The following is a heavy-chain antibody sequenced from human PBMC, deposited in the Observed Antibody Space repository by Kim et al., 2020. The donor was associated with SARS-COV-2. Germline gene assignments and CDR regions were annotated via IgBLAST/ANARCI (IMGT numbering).Heavy chain of an antibody. D-gene: IGHD5-12*01. CDR1: GYTFTSYA. J-gene: IGHJ4*02. V-gene: IGHV1-3*01. CDR3: ARERLYSGYAWDY. Sequence: ASVKVSCKASGYTFTSYAMHWVRQAPGQRLEWMGWINAGNGNTKYSQKFQGRVTITRDTSAGTAYMELSSLRSEDTAVYYCARERLYSGYAWDYWGQGTLVTVSS. CDR2: INAGNGNT.